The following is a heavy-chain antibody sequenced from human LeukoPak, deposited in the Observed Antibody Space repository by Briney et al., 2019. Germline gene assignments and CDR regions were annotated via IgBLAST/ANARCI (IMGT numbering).Heavy chain of an antibody. Sequence: PGGSLRLSCAASGFSFSDYTMNWVRQAPGKGLEWVSYITSSSSVIYYADSVKGRFTTSRDNAKNSLFLQMNGLRAEDTAVYYCARITLFGIIFDSWGQGTLVTVSS. J-gene: IGHJ4*02. D-gene: IGHD3-3*01. CDR3: ARITLFGIIFDS. CDR1: GFSFSDYT. V-gene: IGHV3-48*01. CDR2: ITSSSSVI.